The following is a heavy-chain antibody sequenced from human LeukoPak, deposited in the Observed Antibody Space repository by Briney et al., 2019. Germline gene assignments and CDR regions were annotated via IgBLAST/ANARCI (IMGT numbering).Heavy chain of an antibody. Sequence: GGSLRLSCAASGFTFSSYSMNWVRQAPGKGLEWVSSISSSSSYIYYADSVKGRFTISRDNAKNSLYLQMNSLRAEDTAAYYCARDSLNMVRGVPFDYWGQGTLVTVSS. CDR3: ARDSLNMVRGVPFDY. CDR2: ISSSSSYI. D-gene: IGHD3-10*01. J-gene: IGHJ4*02. V-gene: IGHV3-21*01. CDR1: GFTFSSYS.